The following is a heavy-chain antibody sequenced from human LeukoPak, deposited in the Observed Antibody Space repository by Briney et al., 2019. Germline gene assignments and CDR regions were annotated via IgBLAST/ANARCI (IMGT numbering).Heavy chain of an antibody. Sequence: PGGSLRLSCAASGLTFSSYAMHWVRQAPGKGLEWVAVISYDGSNKYYADSVKGRFTISRDNSKNTLYLQMNSLRAEDTAVYYCARGVGGDSRFDPWGQGTLVTVSS. D-gene: IGHD1-26*01. CDR2: ISYDGSNK. J-gene: IGHJ5*02. CDR3: ARGVGGDSRFDP. CDR1: GLTFSSYA. V-gene: IGHV3-30-3*01.